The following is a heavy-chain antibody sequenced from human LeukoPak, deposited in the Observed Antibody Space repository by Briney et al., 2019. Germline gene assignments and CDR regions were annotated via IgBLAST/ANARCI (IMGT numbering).Heavy chain of an antibody. CDR1: GGTFSSYA. J-gene: IGHJ5*02. Sequence: SVKVSSKASGGTFSSYAISWVRQAPGQGLEWMGRIIPIFGIANYAQKFQGRVTITADKSTSTAYMELSSLRSEDTAVYYCAREVKGGYDRLNWFDPWGQGTLVTVSS. D-gene: IGHD5-12*01. CDR2: IIPIFGIA. CDR3: AREVKGGYDRLNWFDP. V-gene: IGHV1-69*04.